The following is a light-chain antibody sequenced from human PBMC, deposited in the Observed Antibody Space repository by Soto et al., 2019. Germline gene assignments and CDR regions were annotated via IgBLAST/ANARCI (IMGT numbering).Light chain of an antibody. CDR2: ATS. J-gene: IGKJ5*01. V-gene: IGKV1-39*01. CDR1: QTVCSY. Sequence: DIQMTQSPSSLSASVGDRVNITCRASQTVCSYLNWYQQKPGTVPKLLIYATSTLQSGVPSRFSGSGFGTDFTLTISSLQPEDFATYYCQQSFTTPSFGQGTRLEIK. CDR3: QQSFTTPS.